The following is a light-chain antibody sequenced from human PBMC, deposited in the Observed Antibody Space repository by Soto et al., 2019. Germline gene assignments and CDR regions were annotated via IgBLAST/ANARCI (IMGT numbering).Light chain of an antibody. Sequence: DIVMTQSPDSLAVSLGERATINCKSSQSVLYSSNNKNYLAWYQQKPGQPPKLLIYWASTRESGVPDRFSGSGSGTDFTLTISSLQAQDVALYYCQQYYSTPYTFGLGTKLDI. CDR1: QSVLYSSNNKNY. V-gene: IGKV4-1*01. J-gene: IGKJ2*01. CDR3: QQYYSTPYT. CDR2: WAS.